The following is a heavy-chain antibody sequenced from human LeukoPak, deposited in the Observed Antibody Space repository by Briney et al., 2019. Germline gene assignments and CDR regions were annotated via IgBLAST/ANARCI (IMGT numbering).Heavy chain of an antibody. J-gene: IGHJ6*03. CDR3: ARDDDIFYYMDV. CDR1: GFTFSSYA. Sequence: GGSLRLSCAASGFTFSSYAMSWVRQAPGKGLEWVSSISSSSSYIYYADSVKGRFTISRDNAKNSLYLQMNSLRAEDTAVYYCARDDDIFYYMDVWGKGTTVTVSS. V-gene: IGHV3-21*01. D-gene: IGHD3-22*01. CDR2: ISSSSSYI.